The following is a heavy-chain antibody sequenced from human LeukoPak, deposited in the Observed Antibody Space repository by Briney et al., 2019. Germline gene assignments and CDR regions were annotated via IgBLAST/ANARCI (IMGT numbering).Heavy chain of an antibody. CDR1: GFTFSSYA. CDR2: FSGMGGST. V-gene: IGHV3-23*01. CDR3: AKALEATVTTPYFQH. J-gene: IGHJ1*01. D-gene: IGHD4-17*01. Sequence: GGSLKPSGAASGFTFSSYAMTWVRQAPGKGLEWVSVFSGMGGSTYYADSVKGRFTISRDNSKNTLYLQMNSLRAEDTAVYYCAKALEATVTTPYFQHWGQGTLVTVSS.